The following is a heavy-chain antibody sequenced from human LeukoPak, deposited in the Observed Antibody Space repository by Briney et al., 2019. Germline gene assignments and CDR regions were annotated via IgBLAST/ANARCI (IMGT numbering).Heavy chain of an antibody. J-gene: IGHJ4*02. D-gene: IGHD3-9*01. CDR1: GGSISSSNYF. CDR3: ARLGGWLLFFDY. Sequence: SETLSLTCTVSGGSISSSNYFWGWIRQPPGKGLEWIGEINHSGSTNYNPSLKSRVTISVDTSKNQSSLKLSSVTAADTAVYYCARLGGWLLFFDYWGQGTLVTVSS. V-gene: IGHV4-39*07. CDR2: INHSGST.